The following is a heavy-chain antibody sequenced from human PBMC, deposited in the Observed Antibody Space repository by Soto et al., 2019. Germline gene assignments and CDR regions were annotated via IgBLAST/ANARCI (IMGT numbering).Heavy chain of an antibody. D-gene: IGHD5-12*01. J-gene: IGHJ6*02. CDR1: GGTFNNYP. CDR3: ARDRGYSGDDHYYYFDMDV. Sequence: QVQLVQSGAEVKKPASSVKVSCKASGGTFNNYPITWVRQAPGEGLEWMGGSIPIFGTANYAQNFQGRVTISVDESTSTAYRELSSLRAEDTAVYYCARDRGYSGDDHYYYFDMDVWGQGTTVTVSS. CDR2: SIPIFGTA. V-gene: IGHV1-69*01.